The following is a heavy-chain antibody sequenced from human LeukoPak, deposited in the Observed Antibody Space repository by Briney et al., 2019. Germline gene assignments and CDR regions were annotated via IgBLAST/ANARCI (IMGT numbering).Heavy chain of an antibody. CDR3: ARDKSSGGLVVTDY. Sequence: ASVKVSCKASGYTFTSYGISWVRQAPGQGLEWMGWINTYNGNTNYAQKLQGRVTMTTDTSTTTAYMELRSLSSDDTALYYCARDKSSGGLVVTDYWGQGTRVTVSS. CDR2: INTYNGNT. J-gene: IGHJ4*02. CDR1: GYTFTSYG. V-gene: IGHV1-18*01. D-gene: IGHD2-8*02.